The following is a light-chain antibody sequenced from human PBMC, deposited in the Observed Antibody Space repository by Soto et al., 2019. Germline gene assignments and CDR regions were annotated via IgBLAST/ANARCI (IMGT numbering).Light chain of an antibody. CDR2: DVS. J-gene: IGLJ1*01. CDR1: SSDVGGYNY. V-gene: IGLV2-14*01. Sequence: QSALTQPASVSGSPGQSITISCSGTSSDVGGYNYVSWYQQHPGKAPKFMIYDVSNRPSGVSTRFSGSKSGNTASLTISGLQAEDEADYYCNSYTISNTRQIVFGTGTKVTVL. CDR3: NSYTISNTRQIV.